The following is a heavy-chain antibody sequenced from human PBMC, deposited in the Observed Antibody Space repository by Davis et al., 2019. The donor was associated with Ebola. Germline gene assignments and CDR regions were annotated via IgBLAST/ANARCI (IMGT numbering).Heavy chain of an antibody. CDR2: IKSKTDGATT. CDR1: GLTFSEAW. D-gene: IGHD3-10*01. J-gene: IGHJ5*02. CDR3: CTDFPSDA. Sequence: GESLKISCVVSGLTFSEAWMSWVRQAPGKGLQWVGRIKSKTDGATTDYAAPVRGRFTISRDDSMNTVYLRMNNLQKEDTALYYCCTDFPSDAWGQGTLVTVSS. V-gene: IGHV3-15*01.